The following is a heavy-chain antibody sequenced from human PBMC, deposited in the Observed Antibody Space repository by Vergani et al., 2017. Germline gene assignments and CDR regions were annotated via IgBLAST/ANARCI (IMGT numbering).Heavy chain of an antibody. J-gene: IGHJ6*02. D-gene: IGHD5-12*01. CDR1: GFTFSNYG. CDR2: IRYDGSDK. V-gene: IGHV3-30*02. Sequence: QVQLVESGGGVVQPGGSLRLSCEASGFTFSNYGMNWVRQAPGKGLEWMAFIRYDGSDKFYVDSVKGRFTISRDNSKNMLYLQMSSLTAEDTAVYYCAKDRLRLRDGMDVWGQGTTVTVSS. CDR3: AKDRLRLRDGMDV.